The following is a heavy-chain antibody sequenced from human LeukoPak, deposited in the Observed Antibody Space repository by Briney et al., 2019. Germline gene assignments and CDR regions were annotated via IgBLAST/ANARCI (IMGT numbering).Heavy chain of an antibody. CDR1: GGSFSGYC. CDR2: INHGGRT. J-gene: IGHJ4*02. V-gene: IGHV4-34*01. D-gene: IGHD3-10*01. CDR3: ARGVRGMVRGVITPGRIYYFDY. Sequence: SETLSLRCAGHGGSFSGYCWRWIRQPPGKGRKWIGEINHGGRTKYNPAVESRVTITVHTSKNQFYLKPSSVTAADTAVYYCARGVRGMVRGVITPGRIYYFDYWGQGTLVTVPS.